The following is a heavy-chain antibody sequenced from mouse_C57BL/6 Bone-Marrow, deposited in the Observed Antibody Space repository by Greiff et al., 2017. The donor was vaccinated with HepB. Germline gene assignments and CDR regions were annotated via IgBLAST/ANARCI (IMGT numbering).Heavy chain of an antibody. CDR1: GFSLTSYA. CDR3: ARNYLYYDYEGYVDV. CDR2: IWTGGGT. V-gene: IGHV2-9-1*01. Sequence: VMLVESGPGLVAPSQSLSITCTVSGFSLTSYAISWVRQPPGKGLEWLGVIWTGGGTNYNSALKSRLSISKDNSKSQVFLKMNSLQTDDTARYYCARNYLYYDYEGYVDVWGTGTTVTVSS. J-gene: IGHJ1*03. D-gene: IGHD2-4*01.